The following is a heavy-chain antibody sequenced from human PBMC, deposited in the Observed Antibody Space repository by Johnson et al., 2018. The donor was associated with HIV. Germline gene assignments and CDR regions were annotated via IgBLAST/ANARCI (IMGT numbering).Heavy chain of an antibody. Sequence: QVQLVESGGGLIQPGGSLRLSCAASGFIVGANYMSWVRQAPGKGLEWVAVLSYDGSNKYYADSVKCRFTISRDNSKNTRYLQMGSLRAEDMAVYYWARGGGVVGNAFDIWGQGTMVTVSS. J-gene: IGHJ3*02. V-gene: IGHV3-30*03. CDR2: LSYDGSNK. CDR3: ARGGGVVGNAFDI. CDR1: GFIVGANY. D-gene: IGHD1-26*01.